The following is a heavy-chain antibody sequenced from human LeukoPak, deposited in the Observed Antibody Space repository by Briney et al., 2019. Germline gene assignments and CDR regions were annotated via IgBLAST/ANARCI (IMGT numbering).Heavy chain of an antibody. CDR1: GGSISSGGYS. CDR2: IYHSGST. V-gene: IGHV4-30-2*01. CDR3: AREQLEGYSGSSGGFDY. Sequence: SQTLSLTCAVSGGSISSGGYSWSWIRQPPGKGLEWIGYIYHSGSTYYNPSLKSRVTISVDRSKNQFSLKLSSVTAADTAVYYCAREQLEGYSGSSGGFDYWGQGTLVTVSS. D-gene: IGHD1-26*01. J-gene: IGHJ4*02.